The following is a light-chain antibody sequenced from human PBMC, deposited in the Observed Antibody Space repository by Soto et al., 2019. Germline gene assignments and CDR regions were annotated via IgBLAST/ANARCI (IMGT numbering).Light chain of an antibody. V-gene: IGKV3-20*01. J-gene: IGKJ4*01. CDR1: QSVSSSY. CDR3: QQYGSSPPIT. CDR2: GAS. Sequence: EIVLTQSPGTLSLSPGEIATLSCRASQSVSSSYLAWYQQKPGQAPRLLIYGASSRATGIPDRFSGSGSGTDFTLTISRLEPEDFAVYYCQQYGSSPPITFGGVTKVEIK.